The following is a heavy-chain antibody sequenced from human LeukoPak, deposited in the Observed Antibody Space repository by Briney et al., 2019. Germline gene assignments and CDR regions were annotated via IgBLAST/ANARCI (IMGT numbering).Heavy chain of an antibody. CDR3: ARGQWLDYYYYYYMDV. J-gene: IGHJ6*03. D-gene: IGHD6-19*01. CDR2: INPNNGGT. CDR1: GYTFIVYY. V-gene: IGHV1-2*02. Sequence: ASVKVSCKASGYTFIVYYIHWVRQAPGQGLEWMGWINPNNGGTNYAQRFQGRVAMTRDKSINTVYMELSRLRSDDTAVYYCARGQWLDYYYYYYMDVWGKGTTVTISS.